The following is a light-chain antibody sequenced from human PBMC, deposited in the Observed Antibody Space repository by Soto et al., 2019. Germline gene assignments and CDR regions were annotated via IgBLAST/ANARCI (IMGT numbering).Light chain of an antibody. CDR1: QSVSRY. CDR2: DAS. CDR3: QQRSDLLT. J-gene: IGKJ4*01. Sequence: EILLTQSPATLSLSPGERATLSCRASQSVSRYLAWYQQKPGQAPRLVIYDASTRATGIPARFSGSGSGTDFTLTISSLEPEDFAVYYCQQRSDLLTFGGGTRLEIK. V-gene: IGKV3-11*01.